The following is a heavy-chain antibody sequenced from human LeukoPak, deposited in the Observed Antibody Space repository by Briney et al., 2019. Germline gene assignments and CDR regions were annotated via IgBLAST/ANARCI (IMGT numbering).Heavy chain of an antibody. J-gene: IGHJ6*03. D-gene: IGHD2-21*01. V-gene: IGHV3-23*01. CDR3: AKQPYNYYYLDV. CDR1: GLTFHDYA. Sequence: GGSLRLSCAISGLTFHDYAMTWVRQAPGKGLEWVSTIVGDSSKTYYADSVKGRFTISRDNSNYMLFLHMNNLRAEDTAIYYCAKQPYNYYYLDVWGKGTTVTVSS. CDR2: IVGDSSKT.